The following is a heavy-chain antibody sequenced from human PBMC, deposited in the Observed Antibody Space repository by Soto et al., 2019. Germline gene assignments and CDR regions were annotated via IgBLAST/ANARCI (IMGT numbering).Heavy chain of an antibody. CDR3: ARGRFLEWLGLPNWFDP. V-gene: IGHV1-18*01. Sequence: GASVKVSCKASGYTFTSYGISWVRQAPGQGLEWMGWISAYNGNTNYAQKLQGRVTMTTDTSTSTAYMELRSLRSDDTAVYYCARGRFLEWLGLPNWFDPWGQGTLVTVSS. CDR2: ISAYNGNT. CDR1: GYTFTSYG. D-gene: IGHD3-3*01. J-gene: IGHJ5*02.